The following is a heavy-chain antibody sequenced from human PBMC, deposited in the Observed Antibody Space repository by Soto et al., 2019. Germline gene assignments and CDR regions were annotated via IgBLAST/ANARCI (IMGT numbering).Heavy chain of an antibody. CDR3: VSQRTTVINQAYFDY. J-gene: IGHJ4*02. CDR2: VYYRGRS. CDR1: GGSVTNSSYY. V-gene: IGHV4-39*01. D-gene: IGHD4-4*01. Sequence: SETLCLTCTVSGGSVTNSSYYWGWIRQSPGKGLEWIGSVYYRGRSYSKSSVKSRVAISVDTSKNQFSLNLNSVTASDTAVYFCVSQRTTVINQAYFDYWGPGALVTVA.